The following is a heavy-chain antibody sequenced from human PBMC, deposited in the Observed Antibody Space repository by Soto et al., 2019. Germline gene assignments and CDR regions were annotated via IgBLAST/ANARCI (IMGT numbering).Heavy chain of an antibody. CDR3: ARGGDYYDSSGELDY. D-gene: IGHD3-22*01. CDR2: IIPIFGTA. Sequence: QVQLVQSGAEVKKPGSSVNVSCKASGGTFSSYAISWVRQAPGQGLEWMGGIIPIFGTANYAQKFQGRITITADESTSTAHMELSSLRSEDTAVYYCARGGDYYDSSGELDYWGQGTLVTVSS. V-gene: IGHV1-69*12. CDR1: GGTFSSYA. J-gene: IGHJ4*02.